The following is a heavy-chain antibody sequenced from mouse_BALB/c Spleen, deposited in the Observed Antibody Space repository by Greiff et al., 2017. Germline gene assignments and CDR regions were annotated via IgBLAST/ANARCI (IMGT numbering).Heavy chain of an antibody. CDR1: GFTFSSYA. CDR3: ARAPYGNFLMDD. Sequence: EVKLMESGGGLVKPGGSLKLSCAASGFTFSSYAMSWVRQTPEKRLEWVASISSGGSTYYPDSVKGRFTISRDNARNILYLQMSSLRSEDTAMYYCARAPYGNFLMDDWGQGTSVTVSA. V-gene: IGHV5-6-5*01. J-gene: IGHJ4*01. CDR2: ISSGGST. D-gene: IGHD2-10*02.